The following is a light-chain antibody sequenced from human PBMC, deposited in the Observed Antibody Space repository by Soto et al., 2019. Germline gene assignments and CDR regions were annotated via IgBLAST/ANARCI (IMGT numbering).Light chain of an antibody. Sequence: QSVLTQPPSVSGAPGQTVTISCTGSSSNIGAGFDVHWYQLLPGAAPKLLIYGNNKRPSGVPDRFSGSKSGTSASLAITGLQAEDEDDDSCQSYDFSLTGVIFGGGTKLTVL. J-gene: IGLJ2*01. V-gene: IGLV1-40*01. CDR2: GNN. CDR1: SSNIGAGFD. CDR3: QSYDFSLTGVI.